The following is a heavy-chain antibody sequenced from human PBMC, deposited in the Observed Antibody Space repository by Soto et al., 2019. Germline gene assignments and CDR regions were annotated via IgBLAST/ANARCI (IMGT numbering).Heavy chain of an antibody. V-gene: IGHV3-23*01. J-gene: IGHJ6*02. D-gene: IGHD2-15*01. CDR1: GFTFSSYA. CDR2: ISGSGGST. Sequence: GVSLRLSCAASGFTFSSYAMSWVRQAPGKGLEWVSAISGSGGSTYYADSVKGRFTISRDNSKNTLYLQMNSLRAEDTAVYYCAKAGYGGTIYYYGMDVWGQGTTVTVSS. CDR3: AKAGYGGTIYYYGMDV.